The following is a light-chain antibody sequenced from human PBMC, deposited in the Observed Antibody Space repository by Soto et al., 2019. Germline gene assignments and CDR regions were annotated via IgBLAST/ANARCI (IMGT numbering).Light chain of an antibody. V-gene: IGKV3-20*01. CDR3: QQYGSSPPYT. J-gene: IGKJ2*01. CDR1: QSVSNNY. Sequence: EVVLTQSPGTLSLSPGERATLSCRASQSVSNNYLAWYQQEPGQAPKLLIFGSSDRATGIPDRFSGSGSGTDFTLTISSLEHEDFAVYYCQQYGSSPPYTFGQGTKLEIK. CDR2: GSS.